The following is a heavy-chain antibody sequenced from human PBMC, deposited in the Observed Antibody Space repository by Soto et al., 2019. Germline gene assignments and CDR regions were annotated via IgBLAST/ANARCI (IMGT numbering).Heavy chain of an antibody. CDR1: GGSISSGGYY. CDR2: IYYSGST. D-gene: IGHD3-10*01. J-gene: IGHJ6*02. Sequence: TLSLTCTVSGGSISSGGYYWGWIRQHPGKGLEWIGYIYYSGSTYYNPSLKSRVTISVDMSKNQFSLKLSSVTAADTAVYYCARDRGTGYYGMDVWGQGTTVTVSS. CDR3: ARDRGTGYYGMDV. V-gene: IGHV4-31*03.